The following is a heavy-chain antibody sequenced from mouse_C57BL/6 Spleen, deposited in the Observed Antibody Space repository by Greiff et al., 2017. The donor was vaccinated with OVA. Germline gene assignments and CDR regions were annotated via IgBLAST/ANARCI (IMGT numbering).Heavy chain of an antibody. V-gene: IGHV1-50*01. CDR2: IDPSDSYT. CDR1: GYTFTSYW. J-gene: IGHJ2*01. Sequence: QVQLQQPGAELVKPGASVQLSCKASGYTFTSYWMQWVKQRPGQGLEWIGEIDPSDSYTNYNQKFKGKATLTVDTSSSTAYMQLSSLTSEDSAVYYCASLRGYWGQGTTLTVSS. CDR3: ASLRGY.